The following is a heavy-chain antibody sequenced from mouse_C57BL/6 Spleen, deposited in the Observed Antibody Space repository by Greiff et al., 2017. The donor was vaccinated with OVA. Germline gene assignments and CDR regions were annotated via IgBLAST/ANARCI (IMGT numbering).Heavy chain of an antibody. J-gene: IGHJ2*01. V-gene: IGHV5-6*01. D-gene: IGHD2-2*01. CDR2: IRSGGSYT. Sequence: EVKLVESGGDLVKPGGSLKLSCAASGFTFSSYGMSWVRQTPDKRLEWVATIRSGGSYTYYPDSVKGRFPISRDNAKNTLYLQMSSLKSEDTAMYYCARQGSAMVTTTDFDYWGQGTTLTVSS. CDR3: ARQGSAMVTTTDFDY. CDR1: GFTFSSYG.